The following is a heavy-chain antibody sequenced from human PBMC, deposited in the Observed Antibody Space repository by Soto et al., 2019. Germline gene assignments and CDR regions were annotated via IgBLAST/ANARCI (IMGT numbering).Heavy chain of an antibody. CDR1: GGSITSSNYH. CDR2: IYYSGNT. CDR3: SRLTNARPGDD. J-gene: IGHJ4*02. D-gene: IGHD2-2*01. Sequence: SETLSLTCTVSGGSITSSNYHWGWSRQPPGKGLEWIGTIYYSGNTYYNPSLKSRVTMSMDASKNQFSLTLSSVAVADTAVYYCSRLTNARPGDDWGQGTLVTVSS. V-gene: IGHV4-39*01.